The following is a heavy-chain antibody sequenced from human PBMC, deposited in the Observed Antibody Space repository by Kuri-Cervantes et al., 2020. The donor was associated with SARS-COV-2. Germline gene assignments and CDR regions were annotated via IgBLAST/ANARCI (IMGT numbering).Heavy chain of an antibody. CDR2: ISYDGSNK. J-gene: IGHJ4*02. Sequence: GESLKISCATSGFTFSSYAMHWVRQAPGKGLEWVAVISYDGSNKYYADSVKGRFTISRDNSKNTLYLQMNSLRAEDTAVYYCARISQQLDAAPFDYWGQGTLVTVSS. D-gene: IGHD6-13*01. CDR3: ARISQQLDAAPFDY. V-gene: IGHV3-30-3*01. CDR1: GFTFSSYA.